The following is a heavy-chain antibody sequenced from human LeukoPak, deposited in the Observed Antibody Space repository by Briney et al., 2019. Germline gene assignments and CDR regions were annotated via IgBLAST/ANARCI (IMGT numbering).Heavy chain of an antibody. D-gene: IGHD2-2*01. V-gene: IGHV4-34*01. CDR3: GIFMDVVPGSMS. Sequence: PSETLSLTCGVSEGSLINYYCHWIRQAPGKGLEWSGEISHGGITKHNPSLKSRVTMSQDTSKRQFSLKMNSMTAADTGVYYCGIFMDVVPGSMSWGLGTPVTVSS. CDR1: EGSLINYY. CDR2: ISHGGIT. J-gene: IGHJ4*02.